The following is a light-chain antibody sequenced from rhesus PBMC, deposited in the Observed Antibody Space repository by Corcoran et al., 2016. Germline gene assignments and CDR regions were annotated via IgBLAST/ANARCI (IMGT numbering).Light chain of an antibody. Sequence: DIQMTQSPSSLSASLGDTVTITCRASQSIRSWLAWYQQKPGKAPNLLIYKASSLQSGVPSRFSGSGSGTDFTLTISSLQSEDFATYYCQQYSSSPLTFGGGTKVEL. CDR3: QQYSSSPLT. CDR1: QSIRSW. V-gene: IGKV1-22*01. J-gene: IGKJ4*01. CDR2: KAS.